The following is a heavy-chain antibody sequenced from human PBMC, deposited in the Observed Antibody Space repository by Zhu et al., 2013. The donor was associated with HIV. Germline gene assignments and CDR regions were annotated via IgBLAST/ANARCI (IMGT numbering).Heavy chain of an antibody. D-gene: IGHD5-12*01. J-gene: IGHJ4*02. CDR2: ISLSGDST. V-gene: IGHV1-46*01. CDR1: GYTLSGHY. Sequence: QVQLVQSGAEVKEPGASVKLSCKASGYTLSGHYIHWVRQAPGQGLEWMGIISLSGDSTNFVEKFQGRVTMARDTSTNTGYMEMSSLRSEDTAVYYCASEVASSYYFDYWGQGPWSPSPQ. CDR3: ASEVASSYYFDY.